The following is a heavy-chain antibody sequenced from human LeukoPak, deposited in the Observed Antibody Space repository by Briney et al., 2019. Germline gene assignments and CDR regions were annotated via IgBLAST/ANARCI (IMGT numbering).Heavy chain of an antibody. CDR1: RFTFSSYW. CDR3: ASTSCYSCPFDY. D-gene: IGHD2-2*02. Sequence: GGSLRLSCAASRFTFSSYWMHWVRQAPGKGLVWVSRINSDGSSTNYADSVKGRFTISRDNAKNTLYLQMNSLRAEDTAVYYCASTSCYSCPFDYWGQGTLVTVSS. J-gene: IGHJ4*02. CDR2: INSDGSST. V-gene: IGHV3-74*01.